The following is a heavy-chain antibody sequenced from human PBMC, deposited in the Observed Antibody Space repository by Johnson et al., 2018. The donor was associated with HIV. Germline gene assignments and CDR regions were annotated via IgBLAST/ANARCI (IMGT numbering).Heavy chain of an antibody. CDR2: ISYDGSNK. Sequence: QVQLVESGGGSVKPGGSLRLSCAAPGFTFSSYAMHWVRQAPGKGLEWVAVISYDGSNKYYADSVKGRFTISRDNSKNTVYLQMSGLRVEDTAVYYCAKGLYYGGSGDYAFDMWGQGTMVTVSS. CDR3: AKGLYYGGSGDYAFDM. D-gene: IGHD2-21*01. J-gene: IGHJ3*02. V-gene: IGHV3-30-3*01. CDR1: GFTFSSYA.